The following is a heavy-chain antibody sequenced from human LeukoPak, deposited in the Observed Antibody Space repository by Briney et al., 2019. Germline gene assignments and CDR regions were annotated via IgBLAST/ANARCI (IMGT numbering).Heavy chain of an antibody. J-gene: IGHJ3*02. Sequence: ASVKVSCKASGYTFTSYGISWVRQAPGQGLEWMGMIYPRDGSTSYAQKFQGRVTVTRDTSTSTAYMELRSLRSDDTAVYYCARVRYYYDSSGYYDAFDIWGQGTMVTVSS. CDR1: GYTFTSYG. CDR3: ARVRYYYDSSGYYDAFDI. V-gene: IGHV1-18*01. CDR2: IYPRDGST. D-gene: IGHD3-22*01.